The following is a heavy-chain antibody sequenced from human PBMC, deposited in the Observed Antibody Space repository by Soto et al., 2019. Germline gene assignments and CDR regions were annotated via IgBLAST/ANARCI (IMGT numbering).Heavy chain of an antibody. D-gene: IGHD3-9*01. CDR3: AKDISYDILTGPPGYFDY. CDR2: ISWNSGSI. J-gene: IGHJ4*02. Sequence: GGSLRLSCAASGFTFDDYAMHWVRQAPGKGLEWVSGISWNSGSIGYADSVEGRFTIFRDNAKNSLYLQMNSLRAEDTALYYCAKDISYDILTGPPGYFDYWGQGTLVTVSS. V-gene: IGHV3-9*01. CDR1: GFTFDDYA.